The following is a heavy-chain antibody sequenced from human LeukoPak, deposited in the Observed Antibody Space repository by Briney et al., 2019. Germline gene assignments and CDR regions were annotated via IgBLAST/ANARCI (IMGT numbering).Heavy chain of an antibody. CDR1: GFPFNAYW. V-gene: IGHV3-7*03. CDR3: ARSLPYGTTWYGRSDF. J-gene: IGHJ4*02. D-gene: IGHD6-13*01. CDR2: IRQDGDTK. Sequence: GGSLRLSCAASGFPFNAYWMTWVRQAPGKGLEWVANIRQDGDTKYYVDSVKGRFAISRDNAMNSLYLQMNSLRAEDTAIYYCARSLPYGTTWYGRSDFWGQGTLVTVSS.